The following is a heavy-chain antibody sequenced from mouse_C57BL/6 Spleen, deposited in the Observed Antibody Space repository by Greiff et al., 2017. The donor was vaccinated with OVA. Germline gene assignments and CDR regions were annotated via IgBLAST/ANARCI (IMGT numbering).Heavy chain of an antibody. D-gene: IGHD1-1*01. CDR2: ISYDGSN. Sequence: DVQLQESGPGLVKPSQSLSLTCSVTGYSITSGYYWNWIRQFPGNKLEWMGYISYDGSNNYNPSLKNRISITRDTSKNQFFLKLNSVTTEDTATYYCARPYYYGSSHGGFAYWGQGTLVTVSA. CDR1: GYSITSGYY. J-gene: IGHJ3*01. CDR3: ARPYYYGSSHGGFAY. V-gene: IGHV3-6*01.